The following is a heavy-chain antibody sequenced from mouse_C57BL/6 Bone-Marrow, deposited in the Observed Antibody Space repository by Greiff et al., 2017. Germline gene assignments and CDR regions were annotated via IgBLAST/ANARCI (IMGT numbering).Heavy chain of an antibody. CDR3: AILPYFWYFDV. CDR2: IHPSASDT. D-gene: IGHD2-10*01. CDR1: GYTFTSYW. V-gene: IGHV1-74*01. J-gene: IGHJ1*03. Sequence: QVQLQQPGAELVKPGASVKVSCKASGYTFTSYWMHWVKQRPGQGLEWIGRIHPSASDTNYNPKFKGKATLTVDKSSSTAYMQLSSLTSEESAVYYCAILPYFWYFDVWGTGTTVTVSS.